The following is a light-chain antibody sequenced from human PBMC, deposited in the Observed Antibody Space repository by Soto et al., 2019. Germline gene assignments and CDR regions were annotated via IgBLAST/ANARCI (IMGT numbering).Light chain of an antibody. Sequence: QSALTQPRSVSGSPGQSVTISCTGTNSDVGGYKYVFWYQQYPGNAPKLMIYDVSKRPSGVPDRFSGSKSVNTASLTISGLQAEDEADYFCCSYAGSYSYVFGTGTKVTVL. CDR1: NSDVGGYKY. CDR2: DVS. CDR3: CSYAGSYSYV. J-gene: IGLJ1*01. V-gene: IGLV2-11*01.